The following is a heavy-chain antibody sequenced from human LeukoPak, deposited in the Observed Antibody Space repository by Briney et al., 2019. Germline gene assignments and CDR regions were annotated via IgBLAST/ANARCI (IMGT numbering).Heavy chain of an antibody. Sequence: PGGSLRLSCAASGFTFSSYWMSWVRQAPGRGLQWVASIKQDGSEIYYVDSVKGRFSISRDNDKNSLSLQMNSLRAEDTAVYYCARGHSGRWFWWFGAWGQGTLDTVSS. D-gene: IGHD1-26*01. CDR2: IKQDGSEI. CDR1: GFTFSSYW. J-gene: IGHJ5*02. CDR3: ARGHSGRWFWWFGA. V-gene: IGHV3-7*04.